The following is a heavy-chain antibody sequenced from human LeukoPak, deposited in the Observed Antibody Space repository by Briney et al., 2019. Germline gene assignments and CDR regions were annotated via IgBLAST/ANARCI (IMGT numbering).Heavy chain of an antibody. CDR3: AREGYDFWSGSLVRYYYYGMDV. Sequence: SVKVSCKASGGTFSSYAISWVRQAPGQGLEWMGGIIPIFGTANYAQKFQGRVTITADESTSTAYMELSSLRSEDTAGYYCAREGYDFWSGSLVRYYYYGMDVWGQGTTVTVSS. J-gene: IGHJ6*02. CDR1: GGTFSSYA. V-gene: IGHV1-69*13. D-gene: IGHD3-3*01. CDR2: IIPIFGTA.